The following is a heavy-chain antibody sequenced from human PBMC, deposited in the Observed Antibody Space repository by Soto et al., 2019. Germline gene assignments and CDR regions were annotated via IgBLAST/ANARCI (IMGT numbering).Heavy chain of an antibody. CDR1: GGSISSSSYY. V-gene: IGHV4-39*01. Sequence: QLQLQESGPGLVKPSETLSLKCTVSGGSISSSSYYWGWIRQPPGKGLEWIGNIYYSGYSGTTYYTPSLKSRPTRSVDTSNNQFPLKLSSVTGADTAVYFCVSTSEWSVLDNWGQGTLVIVSS. D-gene: IGHD3-3*01. CDR2: IYYSGYSGTT. CDR3: VSTSEWSVLDN. J-gene: IGHJ4*02.